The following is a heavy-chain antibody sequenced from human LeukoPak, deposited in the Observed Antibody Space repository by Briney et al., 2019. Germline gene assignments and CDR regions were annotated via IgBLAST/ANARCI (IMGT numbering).Heavy chain of an antibody. Sequence: SETLSLTCAVYGRSFSGYYWSWLRQPPGKGLEWIGEINHSGSTNYNPSLKSRVTISVDTSKNQFSLKLSSVTAADTAVYYCARGFQRKRRFDPWGQGTLVTVSS. CDR2: INHSGST. V-gene: IGHV4-34*01. CDR1: GRSFSGYY. CDR3: ARGFQRKRRFDP. D-gene: IGHD2-21*01. J-gene: IGHJ5*02.